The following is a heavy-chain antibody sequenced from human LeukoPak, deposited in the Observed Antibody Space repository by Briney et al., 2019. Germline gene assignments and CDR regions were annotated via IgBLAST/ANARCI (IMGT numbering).Heavy chain of an antibody. CDR2: IKQDGSEK. J-gene: IGHJ5*02. Sequence: PGGSLRLSCAASGFTFSNYWMSWVRQAPGKGLEWVANIKQDGSEKYYVDSVKGRFTITRDNAKESLYLQMNSLRAEDTAAYYCARDREWFDPWGQGTLVTVSS. V-gene: IGHV3-7*01. CDR3: ARDREWFDP. CDR1: GFTFSNYW.